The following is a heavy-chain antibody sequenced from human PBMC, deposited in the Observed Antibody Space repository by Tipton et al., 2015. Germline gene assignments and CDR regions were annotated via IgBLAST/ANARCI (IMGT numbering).Heavy chain of an antibody. CDR3: ATPVGATTLYFDS. CDR2: IMPIFGTS. CDR1: GGSFSTYA. Sequence: QLVQSGAEVKKPGSSVTISCKASGGSFSTYAVSWVRLAPGQGPEWMGGIMPIFGTSNYAQKFQGRVNITANKSTRTAYMELSGLRSEDTAVYYCATPVGATTLYFDSWGQGTLVTVSS. J-gene: IGHJ4*02. V-gene: IGHV1-69*06. D-gene: IGHD1-26*01.